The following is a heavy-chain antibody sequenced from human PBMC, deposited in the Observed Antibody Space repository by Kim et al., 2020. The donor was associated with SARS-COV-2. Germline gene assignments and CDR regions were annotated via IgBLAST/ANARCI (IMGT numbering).Heavy chain of an antibody. D-gene: IGHD2-8*02. CDR1: GYTFTSHG. CDR3: ARDTWYIKSSPYGMDV. CDR2: ISGDSANT. J-gene: IGHJ6*02. Sequence: ASVKVSCEASGYTFTSHGISWVRQAPGQGLEWMAWISGDSANTHYAQNFQGRVTLTTDTSTSTVYMELRSLRSDDTAVYYCARDTWYIKSSPYGMDVWGQGTTVTVSS. V-gene: IGHV1-18*01.